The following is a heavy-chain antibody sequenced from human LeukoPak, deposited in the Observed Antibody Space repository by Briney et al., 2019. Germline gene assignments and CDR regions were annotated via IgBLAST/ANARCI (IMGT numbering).Heavy chain of an antibody. V-gene: IGHV3-21*01. CDR1: GFTFSSYG. CDR2: ISSSSSYK. D-gene: IGHD4-11*01. J-gene: IGHJ6*03. Sequence: PGGSLRLSCAASGFTFSSYGMNWVRQAPGKGLEWVSSISSSSSYKYYADSVKGRFTISRDNAKNSLYLQMNSLRAEDTAVYYCARDGPDYSYYYYYMDVWGKGTTVTVSS. CDR3: ARDGPDYSYYYYYMDV.